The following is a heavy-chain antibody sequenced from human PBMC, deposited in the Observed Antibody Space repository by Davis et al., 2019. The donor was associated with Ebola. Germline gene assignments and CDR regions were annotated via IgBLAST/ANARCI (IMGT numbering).Heavy chain of an antibody. V-gene: IGHV1-3*01. Sequence: AASVKVSCKASGYTFTSYAMHWVRQAPGQRLEWMGWINAGNGNTKYSQKFQGRVTITRDTSASTAYMELSSLRSEDTAVYYCATGPYCSGGSCHYYFDYWGQGTLVTVSS. CDR3: ATGPYCSGGSCHYYFDY. J-gene: IGHJ4*02. D-gene: IGHD2-15*01. CDR1: GYTFTSYA. CDR2: INAGNGNT.